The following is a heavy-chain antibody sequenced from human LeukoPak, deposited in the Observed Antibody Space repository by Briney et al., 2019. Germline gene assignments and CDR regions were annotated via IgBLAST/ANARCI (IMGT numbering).Heavy chain of an antibody. CDR2: ISGYNGNT. J-gene: IGHJ4*02. CDR1: DYIFTSSG. V-gene: IGHV1-18*01. Sequence: ASVKVSCKTADYIFTSSGISWVRQAPGQGLEWMAWISGYNGNTNYAPKFQGRVTVTTDTSTSTAYMEARSLRSDDTAVYYCAKSSMTLLDYWGQGTLVSVSS. CDR3: AKSSMTLLDY.